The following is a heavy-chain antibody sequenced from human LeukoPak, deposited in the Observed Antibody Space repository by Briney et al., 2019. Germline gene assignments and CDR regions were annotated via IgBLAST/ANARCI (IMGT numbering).Heavy chain of an antibody. V-gene: IGHV1-69*13. CDR3: ARGSSGYSLLGDFDY. CDR2: IIPIFGTA. D-gene: IGHD3-22*01. Sequence: ASVKVSCKASGGTFSSYAISWVRQAPGQGLEWMGGIIPIFGTANYAQKFQGRVTITADESTSTAYMELSSLRSEDTAVYYCARGSSGYSLLGDFDYWGQGTLVTVSS. CDR1: GGTFSSYA. J-gene: IGHJ4*02.